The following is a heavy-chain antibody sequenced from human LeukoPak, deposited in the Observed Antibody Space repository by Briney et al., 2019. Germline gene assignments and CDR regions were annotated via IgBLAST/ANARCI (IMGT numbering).Heavy chain of an antibody. Sequence: PSETLSLTCTVSGGSISSSSYYWGWIRQPPGKGLEWIGSIYYSGSTYFNPSLKSRVTISVDTSKNQFSLKLSSVTAADTAVYYCARAVVYGMIVVVDAFDIWGQGTMVTVSS. CDR3: ARAVVYGMIVVVDAFDI. V-gene: IGHV4-39*07. CDR2: IYYSGST. D-gene: IGHD3-22*01. J-gene: IGHJ3*02. CDR1: GGSISSSSYY.